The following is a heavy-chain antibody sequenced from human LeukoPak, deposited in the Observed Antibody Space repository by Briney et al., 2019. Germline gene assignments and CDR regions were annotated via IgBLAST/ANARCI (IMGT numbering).Heavy chain of an antibody. CDR3: AINNWNDGYMDV. Sequence: ASVKVSCKASGYTFTSYDINWVRQATGQGLEWMGWMNPNSGNTGYAQKFQGRVTMTRNTSISTAYMELSSLRSEDTVVYYCAINNWNDGYMDVWGRGTTVTVSS. J-gene: IGHJ6*03. CDR2: MNPNSGNT. D-gene: IGHD1-20*01. V-gene: IGHV1-8*01. CDR1: GYTFTSYD.